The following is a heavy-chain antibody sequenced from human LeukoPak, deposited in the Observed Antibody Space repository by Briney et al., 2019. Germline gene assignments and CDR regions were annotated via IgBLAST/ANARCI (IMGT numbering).Heavy chain of an antibody. Sequence: SETLSLTCTVSGGSISSSSYYWGWIRQPPGKGLEWIGSIYYSGSTYYNPSLKSRVTISVDTSKNQFSLKLSSVTAADTAVYYCARWRWLRNFDYWGQGTLVTVSS. V-gene: IGHV4-39*07. CDR2: IYYSGST. CDR3: ARWRWLRNFDY. D-gene: IGHD3-9*01. J-gene: IGHJ4*02. CDR1: GGSISSSSYY.